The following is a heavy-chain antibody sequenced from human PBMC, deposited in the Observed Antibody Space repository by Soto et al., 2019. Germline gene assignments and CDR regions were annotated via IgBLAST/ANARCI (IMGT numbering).Heavy chain of an antibody. D-gene: IGHD2-15*01. J-gene: IGHJ4*02. Sequence: GGSLRLSCAASGFTFSSYGMHWVRQAPGKGLEWVAVISYDGSNKYYADSVRGRFTISRDNSKNTLYLQMNSLRAEDTAVYYCAKDTRWELPGSFDYWGQGTLVTVSS. CDR1: GFTFSSYG. CDR2: ISYDGSNK. V-gene: IGHV3-30*18. CDR3: AKDTRWELPGSFDY.